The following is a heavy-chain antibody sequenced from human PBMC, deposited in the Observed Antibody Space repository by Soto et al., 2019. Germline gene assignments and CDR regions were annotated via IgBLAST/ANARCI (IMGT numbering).Heavy chain of an antibody. CDR1: GGTFSSYA. Sequence: GASVKVSCKASGGTFSSYASSWVRQAPGQGLEWMGGIIPIFGTANYAQKFQGRVTITADESTSTAYMELSSLRSEDTAVYYCAADYYGSGSYYYYFDYRGQGTLVTVSS. J-gene: IGHJ4*02. CDR3: AADYYGSGSYYYYFDY. V-gene: IGHV1-69*13. D-gene: IGHD3-10*01. CDR2: IIPIFGTA.